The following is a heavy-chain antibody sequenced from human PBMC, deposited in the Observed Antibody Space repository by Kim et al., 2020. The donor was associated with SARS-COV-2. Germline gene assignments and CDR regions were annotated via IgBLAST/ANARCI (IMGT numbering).Heavy chain of an antibody. CDR3: ARHEGYSYGPPGGFDY. CDR1: GGSISSSSYY. D-gene: IGHD5-18*01. Sequence: SETLSLTCTVSGGSISSSSYYWGWIRQPPGKGLEWIGSIYYSGSTYYNPSLKSRVTISVDTSKNQFSLKLSSVTAADTAVYYCARHEGYSYGPPGGFDYWGQGTLVTVSS. J-gene: IGHJ4*02. CDR2: IYYSGST. V-gene: IGHV4-39*01.